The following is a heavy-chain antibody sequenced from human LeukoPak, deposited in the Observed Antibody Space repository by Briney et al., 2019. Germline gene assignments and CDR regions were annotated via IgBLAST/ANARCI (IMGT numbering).Heavy chain of an antibody. J-gene: IGHJ6*03. D-gene: IGHD6-13*01. Sequence: ASVKVSCKASGYTFTGYYMHWVRQAPGQGLEWMGWINPNRGGTNYAQKFQGRVTMTRDTSIRTAYMELNRLTSDDTAVYYCARDRIAAVGLQADYYYFYYMDVWGKGTTVTISS. CDR3: ARDRIAAVGLQADYYYFYYMDV. CDR2: INPNRGGT. V-gene: IGHV1-2*02. CDR1: GYTFTGYY.